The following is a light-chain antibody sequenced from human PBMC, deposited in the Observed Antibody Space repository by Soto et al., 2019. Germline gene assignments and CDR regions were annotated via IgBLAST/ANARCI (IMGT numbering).Light chain of an antibody. V-gene: IGKV3D-7*01. J-gene: IGKJ3*01. CDR1: QSVISSY. CDR3: QQDYTRFT. Sequence: PGDRVTILSRASQSVISSYLTWNPQKPCQAPRLLIYGASTRATSIPARFSGSGAGTDFTLTISSLQHEDFAVYYWQQDYTRFTFGPGTKVDIK. CDR2: GAS.